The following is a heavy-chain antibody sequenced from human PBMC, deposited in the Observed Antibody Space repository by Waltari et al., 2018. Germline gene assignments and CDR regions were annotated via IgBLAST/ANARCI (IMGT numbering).Heavy chain of an antibody. J-gene: IGHJ3*01. CDR3: VRDIGRVSTFDV. Sequence: QVLLVESGGGLVKPGGSLRLSCAASGFIFSDTYMVWIRQAPGKGLEGVSYIGSGRTPVYYTDSVRGRFIIARDNAKNSLLLEMNSLGADDTAVYYCVRDIGRVSTFDVWGQGTMVTVSS. V-gene: IGHV3-11*01. CDR2: IGSGRTPV. D-gene: IGHD3-16*01. CDR1: GFIFSDTY.